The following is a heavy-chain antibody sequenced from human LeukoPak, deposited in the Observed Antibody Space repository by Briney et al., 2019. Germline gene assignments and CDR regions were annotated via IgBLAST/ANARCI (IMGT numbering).Heavy chain of an antibody. CDR2: IYSSGST. J-gene: IGHJ3*02. CDR1: GGSINSYH. D-gene: IGHD5-12*01. Sequence: SETLSLTCTVSGGSINSYHWSWIRQPPGKGLQWIGCIYSSGSTNYNPSLKSRVTISLDTSKNQFSLRVSSVTSADTAVYYCARGNSGYDYAFDIWGQGTMVTVSS. CDR3: ARGNSGYDYAFDI. V-gene: IGHV4-59*01.